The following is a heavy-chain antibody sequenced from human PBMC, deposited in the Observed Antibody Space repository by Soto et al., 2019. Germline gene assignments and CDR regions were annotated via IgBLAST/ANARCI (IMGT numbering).Heavy chain of an antibody. J-gene: IGHJ6*03. CDR2: ISGSGGST. CDR1: GFTFSSYA. Sequence: GGSLRLSCAASGFTFSSYAMSWVRQAPGKGLEWVSAISGSGGSTYYADSVKGRFTISRDNSKNTLYLQMNSLRAEDTAVYYCAKGPRMVYAILDYYYYMDVWGKGTTVTVSS. D-gene: IGHD2-8*01. V-gene: IGHV3-23*01. CDR3: AKGPRMVYAILDYYYYMDV.